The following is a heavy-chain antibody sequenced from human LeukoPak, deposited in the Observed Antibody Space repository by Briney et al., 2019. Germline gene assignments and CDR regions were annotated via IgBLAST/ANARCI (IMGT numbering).Heavy chain of an antibody. CDR2: ISDSTDTT. D-gene: IGHD6-13*01. V-gene: IGHV3-23*01. CDR3: AKDLGVSYQQLVSGLDY. CDR1: GFTFSNYA. Sequence: GGSLRLSCAASGFTFSNYAMSWVRQAPGKGLEWVSVISDSTDTTYYAASVKGRFTISRDTSKNTLYLQMNSLRAEDTAIYYCAKDLGVSYQQLVSGLDYWGQGTLVTVSS. J-gene: IGHJ4*02.